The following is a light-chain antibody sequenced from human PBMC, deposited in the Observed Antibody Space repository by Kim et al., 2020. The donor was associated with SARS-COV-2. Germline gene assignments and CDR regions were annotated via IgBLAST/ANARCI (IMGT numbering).Light chain of an antibody. V-gene: IGLV2-14*03. Sequence: GPSYPMPCPGTSGDVGGFNYGSWYQHHPGKAPKLMIYDVTKRPSGVSNRFSGSKSDNTASLTISGLQAEDEADYYCTSYTASSTFVFGTGTKVTVL. CDR2: DVT. CDR1: SGDVGGFNY. CDR3: TSYTASSTFV. J-gene: IGLJ1*01.